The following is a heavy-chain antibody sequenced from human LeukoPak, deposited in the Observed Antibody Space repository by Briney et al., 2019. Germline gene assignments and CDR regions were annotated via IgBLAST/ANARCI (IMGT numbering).Heavy chain of an antibody. CDR1: GGSTSSSTYY. D-gene: IGHD2-2*01. CDR2: IYYSRST. CDR3: ARGSSRYFDY. V-gene: IGHV4-39*07. J-gene: IGHJ4*02. Sequence: SQTPSLTCTLSGGSTSSSTYYCGWIRQPPGKWLECTGSIYYSRSTYYKPYLKSRVTISVDTSKNQSSLKLSSVTAADTAVYYCARGSSRYFDYWGQGTLVTVSS.